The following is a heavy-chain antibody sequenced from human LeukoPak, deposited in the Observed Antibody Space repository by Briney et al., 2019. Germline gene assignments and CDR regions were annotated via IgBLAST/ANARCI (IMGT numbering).Heavy chain of an antibody. V-gene: IGHV1-69*04. D-gene: IGHD4-23*01. J-gene: IGHJ4*02. CDR2: IIPILGIA. Sequence: ASVKVSCKASGGTFSSYTISWVRQAPGQGLEWMGRIIPILGIANYAQKFQGRVTITADNSTSTAYMELSSLRSKDTAVYYCARDPREPGRNGIFDYWGQGTLVTVSS. CDR3: ARDPREPGRNGIFDY. CDR1: GGTFSSYT.